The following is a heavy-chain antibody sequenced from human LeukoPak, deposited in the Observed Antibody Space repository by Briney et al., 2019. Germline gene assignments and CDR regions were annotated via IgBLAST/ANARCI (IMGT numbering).Heavy chain of an antibody. J-gene: IGHJ4*02. CDR3: ARDRLAYCSSTSCYNDY. D-gene: IGHD2-2*02. CDR1: GFTFDDYG. CDR2: INWNGGST. V-gene: IGHV3-20*04. Sequence: GGSLRLSCAASGFTFDDYGMSWVRQAPGKGLERVSGINWNGGSTGYADSVKGRLTISRDNAKNSLYLQMNSLRAEDTALYYCARDRLAYCSSTSCYNDYWGQGTLVTVSS.